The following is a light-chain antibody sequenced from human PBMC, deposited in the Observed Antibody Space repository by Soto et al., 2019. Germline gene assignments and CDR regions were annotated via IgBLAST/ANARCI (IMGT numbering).Light chain of an antibody. CDR1: SSNIGNNA. CDR2: YDD. CDR3: AASDDRVNAPL. J-gene: IGLJ2*01. V-gene: IGLV1-36*01. Sequence: QSVLTQPPSVSEAPRQRVTISCSGSSSNIGNNAVNWYQQLPGKAPKVLIYYDDLLPSGVSDRFSGSKSGTSASLAISGLSSEDEVDYYLAASDDRVNAPLFGGGTKLTVL.